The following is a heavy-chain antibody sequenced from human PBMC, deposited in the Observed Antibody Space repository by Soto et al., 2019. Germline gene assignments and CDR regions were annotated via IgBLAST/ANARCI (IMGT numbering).Heavy chain of an antibody. CDR2: IYYSGST. CDR3: ARGGDIVVVPAAVPFDY. J-gene: IGHJ4*02. V-gene: IGHV4-31*03. Sequence: PSETLSLTCTVSGGSISSGGYYWSWIRQHPGKGLEWIGYIYYSGSTYYNPSLKSRVTISVDTSKNQFSLKLSSVTAADTAVYYCARGGDIVVVPAAVPFDYWGQGTLDTVSS. D-gene: IGHD2-2*01. CDR1: GGSISSGGYY.